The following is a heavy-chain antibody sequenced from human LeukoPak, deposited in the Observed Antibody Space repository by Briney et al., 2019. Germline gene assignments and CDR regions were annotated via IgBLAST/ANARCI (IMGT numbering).Heavy chain of an antibody. D-gene: IGHD5-24*01. CDR3: ARDSSGWLQLSSTFDY. J-gene: IGHJ4*02. CDR2: ISYDGSNK. Sequence: GGSLRLSCAASGFTFSSYAMHWVRQAPGKGLEWVAVISYDGSNKYYADSVKGRFTISRDNTRNTLYLQMNSLRVEDTAVYYCARDSSGWLQLSSTFDYWGQGTLVTVSS. V-gene: IGHV3-30-3*01. CDR1: GFTFSSYA.